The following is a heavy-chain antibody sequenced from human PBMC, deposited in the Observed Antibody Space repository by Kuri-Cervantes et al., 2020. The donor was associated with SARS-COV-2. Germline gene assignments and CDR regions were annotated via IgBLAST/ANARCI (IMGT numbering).Heavy chain of an antibody. CDR3: AKDPGTMARGHYYYGMDV. Sequence: GESLKISFAASGFTFSNYGMHWVRQAPGKGLEWVAVISYNGSNEYYADSVKGRFTISRDNSKNTLYPQVNSLRAEDTSVYYCAKDPGTMARGHYYYGMDVWGQGTTVTVSS. CDR1: GFTFSNYG. CDR2: ISYNGSNE. V-gene: IGHV3-30*18. D-gene: IGHD3-10*01. J-gene: IGHJ6*02.